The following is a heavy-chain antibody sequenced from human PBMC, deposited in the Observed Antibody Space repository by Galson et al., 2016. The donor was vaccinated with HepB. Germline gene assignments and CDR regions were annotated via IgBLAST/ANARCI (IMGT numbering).Heavy chain of an antibody. CDR2: ISPDTGNT. V-gene: IGHV1-18*01. D-gene: IGHD5/OR15-5a*01. CDR1: GYNLESYG. J-gene: IGHJ4*02. CDR3: ARGRGYSVYDHFDY. Sequence: SVKVSCKASGYNLESYGITWVRQAPGQGLEWMGWISPDTGNTHYAQNLQGRVTMTTDTSTSTAYMELRSLISDDTAVYYCARGRGYSVYDHFDYWGQGTLVTASS.